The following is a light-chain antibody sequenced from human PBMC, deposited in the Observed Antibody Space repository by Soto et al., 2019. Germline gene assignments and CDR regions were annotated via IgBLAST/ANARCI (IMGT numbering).Light chain of an antibody. CDR2: GAS. J-gene: IGKJ2*01. CDR3: QQYDSSPYT. Sequence: EIVLTQSPGTLSLSPGERATLSCRASQTVSSSYLAWYQQKPGQAPRLLIYGASSRATGIPDRFSGSGSGTDFTLTISRLEAEDFAVYYCQQYDSSPYTFGQGTKLEI. V-gene: IGKV3-20*01. CDR1: QTVSSSY.